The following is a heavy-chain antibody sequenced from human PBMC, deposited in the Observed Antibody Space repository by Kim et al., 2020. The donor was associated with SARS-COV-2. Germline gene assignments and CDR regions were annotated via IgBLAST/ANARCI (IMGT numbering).Heavy chain of an antibody. V-gene: IGHV3-21*01. Sequence: GGSLRLSCAASGFSFSSHSMNWVRQAPGKGLEWVSSISTSSSYIYYADSVKGRFTISRDNARNSLYLEMNSLRAEDTAVYYCARDRDSDMVLRYFDYWGQGTLVTVSS. CDR3: ARDRDSDMVLRYFDY. J-gene: IGHJ4*02. CDR2: ISTSSSYI. D-gene: IGHD5-18*01. CDR1: GFSFSSHS.